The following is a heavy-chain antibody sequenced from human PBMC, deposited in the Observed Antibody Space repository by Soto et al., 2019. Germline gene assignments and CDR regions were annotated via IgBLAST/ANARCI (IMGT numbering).Heavy chain of an antibody. CDR1: GGTFSSYA. CDR3: ARVRSHGPPKRGYSGYEIIYYYGMDV. D-gene: IGHD5-12*01. CDR2: IIPIFGTA. V-gene: IGHV1-69*13. J-gene: IGHJ6*02. Sequence: EASVKVSCKASGGTFSSYAISWVRQAPGQGLEWMGGIIPIFGTANYAQKFQGRVTITADESTSTAYMELSSLRSEDTAVYYCARVRSHGPPKRGYSGYEIIYYYGMDVWGQGTTVTGSS.